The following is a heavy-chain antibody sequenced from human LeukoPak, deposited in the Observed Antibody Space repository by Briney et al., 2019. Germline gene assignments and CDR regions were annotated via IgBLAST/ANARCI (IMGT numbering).Heavy chain of an antibody. Sequence: SETLSLTCTVSGGSISSSSYYWGWIRQPPGKGLEWIGSIYYSGSTYYNPSLKSRVTISVYTSKNQFSLKLSSVTAADTAVYYCARQWLVRGSAFDIWGQGTTVTVSS. V-gene: IGHV4-39*01. CDR3: ARQWLVRGSAFDI. CDR2: IYYSGST. J-gene: IGHJ3*02. D-gene: IGHD6-19*01. CDR1: GGSISSSSYY.